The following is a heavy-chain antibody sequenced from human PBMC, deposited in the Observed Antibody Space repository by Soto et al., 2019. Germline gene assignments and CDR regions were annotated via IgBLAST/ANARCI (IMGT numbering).Heavy chain of an antibody. CDR3: ARAHYGDYGYGMDV. CDR1: GFSISSGGYS. V-gene: IGHV4-30-2*01. CDR2: IYHSGSA. J-gene: IGHJ6*02. D-gene: IGHD4-17*01. Sequence: PSETLSLTCAVSGFSISSGGYSWTWIRQPPGKGLEWIGYIYHSGSAYYNPSLKSRVTISVDRSKNQFSLKLSSVTAADTAVYYCARAHYGDYGYGMDVWGQGTTVTVSS.